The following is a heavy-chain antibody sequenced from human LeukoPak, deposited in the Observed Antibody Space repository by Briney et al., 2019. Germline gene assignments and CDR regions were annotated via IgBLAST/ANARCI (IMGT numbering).Heavy chain of an antibody. CDR1: GGSISSGGYS. V-gene: IGHV4-30-2*01. Sequence: SETLSLTRAVSGGSISSGGYSWSWIRQPPGKGLEWIGYIYHSGSTYYNPSLRSRVTISVDRSKNQFSLKLSSVTAADTAVYYCARGLGYCSGGSCYGGRYYFDYWGQGTLVTVSS. D-gene: IGHD2-15*01. CDR3: ARGLGYCSGGSCYGGRYYFDY. CDR2: IYHSGST. J-gene: IGHJ4*02.